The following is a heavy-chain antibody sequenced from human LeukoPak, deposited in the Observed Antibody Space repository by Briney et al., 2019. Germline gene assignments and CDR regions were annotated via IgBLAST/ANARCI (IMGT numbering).Heavy chain of an antibody. CDR3: ARDGGYSAFDY. CDR2: IKEDGGRE. D-gene: IGHD1-26*01. Sequence: PGGSLRLSCAASGFAFSRSWMTWIRQAPGKGLEFVANIKEDGGREIFASSVKGRFTISRDNAKDSLYLQMNKLRVEDTAVYYCARDGGYSAFDYWGQGALVTVSS. J-gene: IGHJ4*02. CDR1: GFAFSRSW. V-gene: IGHV3-7*01.